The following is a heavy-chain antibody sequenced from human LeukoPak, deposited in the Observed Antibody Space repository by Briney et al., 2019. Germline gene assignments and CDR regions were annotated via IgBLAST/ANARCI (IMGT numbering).Heavy chain of an antibody. CDR2: IYYSGST. CDR3: ARGHLIVVVPAAVADDAFDI. J-gene: IGHJ3*02. V-gene: IGHV4-59*01. CDR1: GGSISSYY. Sequence: SETLSLTCTVSGGSISSYYWSWIRQPPGKGLEWIGYIYYSGSTNYNPSLKSRVTISVDTSKNQFSLKLSSVTAADTAVYYCARGHLIVVVPAAVADDAFDIWGQGTMVTVSS. D-gene: IGHD2-2*01.